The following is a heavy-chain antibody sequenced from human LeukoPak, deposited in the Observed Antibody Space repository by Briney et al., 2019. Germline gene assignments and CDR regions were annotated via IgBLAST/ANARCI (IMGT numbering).Heavy chain of an antibody. CDR3: ARVGADCSDDRCYWTYDAFDI. Sequence: PGGSLRLSCAASGFTFSSYAMHWVRQAPGKGLEWVAVISYDGSNKYYADSVKGRFTISRDNSKNTLYLQMNSLRAEDTAVYYCARVGADCSDDRCYWTYDAFDIWGQGTMVTVSS. J-gene: IGHJ3*02. CDR1: GFTFSSYA. V-gene: IGHV3-30*04. CDR2: ISYDGSNK. D-gene: IGHD2-15*01.